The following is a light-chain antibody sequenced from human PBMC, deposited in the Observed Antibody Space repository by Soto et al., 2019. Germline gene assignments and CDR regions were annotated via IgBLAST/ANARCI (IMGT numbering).Light chain of an antibody. Sequence: EIVLTQSPGTLSLSPGERATLSCRASQSVSSSYLAWYQQKPGQAPRLLIYGASSRSTGIPDRFSGSGSGTYFPLTISRLEPEDFAVYYCQHYGSSPFTFGPGTKVDIK. V-gene: IGKV3-20*01. CDR3: QHYGSSPFT. CDR1: QSVSSSY. J-gene: IGKJ3*01. CDR2: GAS.